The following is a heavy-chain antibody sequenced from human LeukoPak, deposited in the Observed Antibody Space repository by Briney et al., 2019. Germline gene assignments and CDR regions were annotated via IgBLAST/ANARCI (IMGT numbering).Heavy chain of an antibody. D-gene: IGHD5-24*01. CDR2: INTNTGNP. CDR1: GYTFTSYA. Sequence: ASVKVSCKASGYTFTSYAMNWVRQAPGQGLEWMGWINTNTGNPTYAQGFTGRFVFSLDTSVSTAYLQISSLKAEDTDVYYFSRGSIVEMDTTFDYWGEETMVVVAS. V-gene: IGHV7-4-1*02. CDR3: SRGSIVEMDTTFDY. J-gene: IGHJ4*02.